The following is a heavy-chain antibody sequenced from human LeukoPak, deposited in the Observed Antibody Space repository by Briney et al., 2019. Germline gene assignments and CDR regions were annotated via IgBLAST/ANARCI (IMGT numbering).Heavy chain of an antibody. D-gene: IGHD1-26*01. CDR3: ARLHFSGSLVDY. CDR2: IYYSGST. CDR1: GGSISSSSYY. V-gene: IGHV4-39*01. Sequence: MPSETLSLTCAVSGGSISSSSYYWVWIRQPPGKGLEWIVTIYYSGSTYYNPSLKSRVTISLDTYKNQFYLRLSSVTDADTAVYYCARLHFSGSLVDYWGQGTLVTVSS. J-gene: IGHJ4*02.